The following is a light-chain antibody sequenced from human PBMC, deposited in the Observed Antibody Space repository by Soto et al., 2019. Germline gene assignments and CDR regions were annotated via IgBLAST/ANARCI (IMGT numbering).Light chain of an antibody. Sequence: EIVLTQSAGTLSLSPGERATLSCRASQSVSNNYLAWYQQKPGQAPRLLIFGASTRAAGIPARFSGSGSGTDFTLTISRLQPEDFATYYCQRSYGSPPWTFGQGTKVDIK. J-gene: IGKJ1*01. CDR3: QRSYGSPPWT. CDR2: GAS. CDR1: QSVSNNY. V-gene: IGKV3-20*01.